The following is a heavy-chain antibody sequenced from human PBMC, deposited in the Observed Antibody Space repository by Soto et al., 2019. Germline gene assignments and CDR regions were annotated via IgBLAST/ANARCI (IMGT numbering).Heavy chain of an antibody. V-gene: IGHV1-18*04. CDR3: AWSSVTRSNNNWFDP. CDR2: ISAYNGNT. J-gene: IGHJ5*02. CDR1: GYTFTSYG. Sequence: ASVKVSCKASGYTFTSYGISWVRQAPGQGLEWMGWISAYNGNTNYAQKLQGRVTMTTDTSTSTAYMELRSLRSDDTAVYYCAWSSVTRSNNNWFDPWGQGTLVTVSS. D-gene: IGHD4-4*01.